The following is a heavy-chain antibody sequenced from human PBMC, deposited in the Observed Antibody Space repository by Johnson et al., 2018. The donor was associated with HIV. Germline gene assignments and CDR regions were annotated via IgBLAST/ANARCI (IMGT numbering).Heavy chain of an antibody. Sequence: VQLVESGGGLVKPGGSLRLSCAASGFTFSDYYMSWIRQAPGKGLEWVSAISGSGGSTYYADSVKGRFTISRDNTLNSLYLQMNRLITEDTAVYYCARDLRPRGARPGICSDALYIWGPGTMVTVSS. D-gene: IGHD2-15*01. V-gene: IGHV3-11*04. CDR2: ISGSGGST. CDR3: ARDLRPRGARPGICSDALYI. J-gene: IGHJ3*02. CDR1: GFTFSDYY.